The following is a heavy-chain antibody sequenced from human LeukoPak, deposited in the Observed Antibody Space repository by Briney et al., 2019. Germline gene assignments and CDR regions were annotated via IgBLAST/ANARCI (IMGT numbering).Heavy chain of an antibody. Sequence: GGSLRLSCAAPGFTFSSYAMSWVRQAPGKGLEWVSAISGSGGSTYYADSVKGRFTISRDNSKNTLDLQMNSLRAEDTAVYYCATEVTYYYDSSGSPSFDYWGQGTLVTVSS. D-gene: IGHD3-22*01. CDR2: ISGSGGST. J-gene: IGHJ4*02. CDR3: ATEVTYYYDSSGSPSFDY. CDR1: GFTFSSYA. V-gene: IGHV3-23*01.